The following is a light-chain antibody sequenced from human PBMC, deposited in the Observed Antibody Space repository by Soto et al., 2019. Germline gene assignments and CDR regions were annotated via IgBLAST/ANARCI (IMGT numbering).Light chain of an antibody. CDR1: QSISSY. CDR3: QQRYSTLPST. Sequence: DIQMTQSPSSLSASVGDRVTITCRASQSISSYLNWYQQKPGKAPKLLIYAASSLQSGVPSRFSGSGSGTDCTLTISSLQHEDFATYYCQQRYSTLPSTVGQGTRLEIK. V-gene: IGKV1-39*01. CDR2: AAS. J-gene: IGKJ5*01.